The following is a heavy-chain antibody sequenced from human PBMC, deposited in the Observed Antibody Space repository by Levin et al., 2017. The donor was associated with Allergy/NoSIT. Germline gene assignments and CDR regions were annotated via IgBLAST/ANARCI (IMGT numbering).Heavy chain of an antibody. CDR2: VSSSGNTI. CDR1: GFTFSHSS. Sequence: GGSLRLSCAASGFTFSHSSMNWVRQAPGKGLEWVSYVSSSGNTIYYADSVKGRFTISRDNAQNSLYLQMNSLRVDATALDYCVRDVYSGDYFSNWGQGTLVTVSS. J-gene: IGHJ4*02. D-gene: IGHD1-26*01. V-gene: IGHV3-48*01. CDR3: VRDVYSGDYFSN.